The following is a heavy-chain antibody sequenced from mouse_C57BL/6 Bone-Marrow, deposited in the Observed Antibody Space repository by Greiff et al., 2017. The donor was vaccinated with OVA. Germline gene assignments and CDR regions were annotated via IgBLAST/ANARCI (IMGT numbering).Heavy chain of an antibody. J-gene: IGHJ4*01. CDR2: IYPRSGKT. Sequence: VQLQQSGAELARPGASVKLSCKASGYTFTSYGISWVKQRTGQGLEWIGEIYPRSGKTYYNEKFKGKATLTADKSSSTAYMELRSLTSEDSAVYFCASGEDAMDYWGQGTSVTVSS. CDR3: ASGEDAMDY. V-gene: IGHV1-81*01. CDR1: GYTFTSYG.